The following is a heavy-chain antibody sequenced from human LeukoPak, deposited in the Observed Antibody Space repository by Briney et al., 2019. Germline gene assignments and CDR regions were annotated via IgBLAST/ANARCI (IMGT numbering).Heavy chain of an antibody. Sequence: PGGSLRLSCAAPGFTFKNYAMSWVRQAPGRGLEWVPGFSGNSGSTYYADSVKGRFTISRENSKDTLYLQMNSLRAEDTSVYYCAKEDFYVWGSYRLLDYWGQGTLVTVSS. J-gene: IGHJ4*02. CDR3: AKEDFYVWGSYRLLDY. CDR2: FSGNSGST. D-gene: IGHD3-16*02. CDR1: GFTFKNYA. V-gene: IGHV3-23*01.